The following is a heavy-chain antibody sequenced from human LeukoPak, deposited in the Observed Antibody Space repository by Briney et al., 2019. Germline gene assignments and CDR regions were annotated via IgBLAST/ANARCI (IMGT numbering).Heavy chain of an antibody. D-gene: IGHD5-12*01. V-gene: IGHV3-7*01. CDR2: IKQDGSEK. CDR1: GFTFSANW. CDR3: ASGFRGYDMNWFDP. J-gene: IGHJ5*02. Sequence: PGGSLRLSCAASGFTFSANWMSWVRQVPGKGLEWVGNIKQDGSEKYYVDSVKGRFTISRDNAKNSLFLQMNSLRAEDTAVYYCASGFRGYDMNWFDPWGQGTLVTVSS.